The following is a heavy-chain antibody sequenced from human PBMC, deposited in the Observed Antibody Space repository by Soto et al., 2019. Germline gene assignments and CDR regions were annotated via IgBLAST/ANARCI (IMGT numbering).Heavy chain of an antibody. CDR3: ARPSGRTDFWYFDL. CDR2: IYYSGST. CDR1: GGSISSSSYY. J-gene: IGHJ2*01. Sequence: QLQLQESGPGLVKPSETLSLTCTVSGGSISSSSYYWGWIRQPPGKGLQWIGSIYYSGSTYYNPSPKSRVTISVDTSKTQSSLKLSSVTAADTAVYYCARPSGRTDFWYFDLWRRGTLVTVSS. V-gene: IGHV4-39*01. D-gene: IGHD6-19*01.